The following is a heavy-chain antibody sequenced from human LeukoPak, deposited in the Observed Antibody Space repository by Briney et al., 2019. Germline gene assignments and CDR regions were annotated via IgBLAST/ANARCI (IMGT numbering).Heavy chain of an antibody. Sequence: GASVKVSCKASGYTFTGYYMHWVRQAPGQGLEWMGWINPNSGGTNYAQKFQGRVTMTRDTSISTAYMELSRLRSDDTAVYCCAREGLGDYVWGSYRHHAFDIWGQGTMVTVSS. CDR3: AREGLGDYVWGSYRHHAFDI. V-gene: IGHV1-2*02. CDR1: GYTFTGYY. CDR2: INPNSGGT. D-gene: IGHD3-16*02. J-gene: IGHJ3*02.